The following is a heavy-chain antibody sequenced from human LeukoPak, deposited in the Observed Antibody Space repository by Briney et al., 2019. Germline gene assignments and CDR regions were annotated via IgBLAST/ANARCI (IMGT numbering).Heavy chain of an antibody. Sequence: GGSLRLSCAASGFTFSDYYMSWIRQAPGKGLEWVSYISSSGSTIYYADSVKGRFTISRDNAKNSLYLQMNSLRAEDTAVYYCARGRVNYDFWSGYYSPGEKTFDYWGQGTLVTVSS. CDR3: ARGRVNYDFWSGYYSPGEKTFDY. CDR2: ISSSGSTI. D-gene: IGHD3-3*01. V-gene: IGHV3-11*01. J-gene: IGHJ4*02. CDR1: GFTFSDYY.